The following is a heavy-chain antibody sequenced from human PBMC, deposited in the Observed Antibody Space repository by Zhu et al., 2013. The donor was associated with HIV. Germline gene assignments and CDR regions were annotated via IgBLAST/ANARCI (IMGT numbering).Heavy chain of an antibody. CDR2: IIPIFGTA. D-gene: IGHD6-6*01. CDR3: ARDRSSGVFANFDY. CDR1: GGTFSSYA. Sequence: QVQLVQSGAEVKKPGSSVKVSCKASGGTFSSYAISWVRQAPGQGLEWMGGIIPIFGTANYAQKFQGRVTITADESTSTAYMELSSLRSEDTAVYYCARDRSSGVFANFDYWGQGTLVTVSS. V-gene: IGHV1-69*01. J-gene: IGHJ4*02.